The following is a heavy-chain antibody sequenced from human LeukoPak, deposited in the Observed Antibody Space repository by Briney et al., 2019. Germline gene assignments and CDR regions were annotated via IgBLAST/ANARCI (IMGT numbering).Heavy chain of an antibody. J-gene: IGHJ6*03. CDR2: FDPEDGET. CDR3: AILTIGHYYYMDV. D-gene: IGHD3-9*01. CDR1: GYTLNELS. Sequence: ASVKVSCKVSGYTLNELSMHWVRQAPGKGLEWMGGFDPEDGETIYAQKFQGRVTMTEDTSTDTAYMELSSLRSEDTAVYYCAILTIGHYYYMDVWGKGTTVTVSS. V-gene: IGHV1-24*01.